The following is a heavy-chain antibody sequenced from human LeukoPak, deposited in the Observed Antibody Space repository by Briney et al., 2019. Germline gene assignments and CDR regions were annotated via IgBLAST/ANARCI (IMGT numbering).Heavy chain of an antibody. D-gene: IGHD1-26*01. CDR2: IYYSGNT. V-gene: IGHV4-39*01. CDR3: ARYSGSHYAFDI. CDR1: GGAISDSNYY. J-gene: IGHJ3*02. Sequence: PSETLSRTCTVSGGAISDSNYYWGWIRQPPGEGLEWIGNIYYSGNTFYNPSLKSRVTISVDTSKNQFSLKLSSVTAADTSLCYCARYSGSHYAFDIWGQGTMVTVSS.